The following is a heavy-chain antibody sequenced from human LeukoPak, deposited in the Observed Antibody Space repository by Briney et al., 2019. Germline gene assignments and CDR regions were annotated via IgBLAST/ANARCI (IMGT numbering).Heavy chain of an antibody. Sequence: AASVKVSCKVSGYTLTELSMHWVRQAPGKGLEWMGGFDPEDGETIYAQKFQGRVTMTEDTSTDTAYMEPSSLRSEDTAVYYCATARITFGGVIVMPFDYWGQGTLVTVSS. CDR2: FDPEDGET. V-gene: IGHV1-24*01. J-gene: IGHJ4*02. CDR1: GYTLTELS. CDR3: ATARITFGGVIVMPFDY. D-gene: IGHD3-16*02.